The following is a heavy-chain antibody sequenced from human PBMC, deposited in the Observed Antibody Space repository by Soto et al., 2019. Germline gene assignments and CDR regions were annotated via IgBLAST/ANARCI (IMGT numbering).Heavy chain of an antibody. CDR2: VNHSGST. V-gene: IGHV4-34*01. CDR1: GGSFSGYY. Sequence: SETLSLTCAVYGGSFSGYYWSWIRQPPGKGLEWIGEVNHSGSTNYNPSLKSRVTISVDTSKNQFSLKLSSVTAADTAVYYCARGRNDVAVAGIGFYFDYWGQGTLVTVSS. J-gene: IGHJ4*02. CDR3: ARGRNDVAVAGIGFYFDY. D-gene: IGHD6-19*01.